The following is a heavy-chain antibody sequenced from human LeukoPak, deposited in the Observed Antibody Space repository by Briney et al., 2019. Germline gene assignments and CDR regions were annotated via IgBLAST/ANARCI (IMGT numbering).Heavy chain of an antibody. CDR1: GFSVSTSG. D-gene: IGHD6-19*01. CDR3: AQGYSSGWYPY. Sequence: GGSLRLSCTVSGFSVSTSGMSWVRQAQGKGLQTISAISVDGESAYYADSVKGRFTISRDNSKNTLYLQMNSLRVEDTAVYYCAQGYSSGWYPYWGQGSLVSVSS. J-gene: IGHJ4*02. CDR2: ISVDGESA. V-gene: IGHV3-23*01.